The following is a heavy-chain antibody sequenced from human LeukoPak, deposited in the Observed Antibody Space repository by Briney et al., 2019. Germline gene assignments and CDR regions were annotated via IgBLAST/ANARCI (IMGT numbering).Heavy chain of an antibody. Sequence: ASMKVSCKASGSTFSGYAFNWVRQAPEQGLEGMGGIIPIIGNANYAHKFQGRVTITADSSESTAYMVLSRLISENTAVYYCARVPRYSSGWCTHNWLDPWGQRTRVRVSS. CDR3: ARVPRYSSGWCTHNWLDP. CDR1: GSTFSGYA. J-gene: IGHJ5*02. V-gene: IGHV1-69*10. D-gene: IGHD6-19*01. CDR2: IIPIIGNA.